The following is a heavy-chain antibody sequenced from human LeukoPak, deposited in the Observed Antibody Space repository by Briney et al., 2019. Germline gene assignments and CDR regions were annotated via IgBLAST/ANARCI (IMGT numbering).Heavy chain of an antibody. J-gene: IGHJ4*02. D-gene: IGHD6-19*01. CDR3: ARSRVSGWSYYFDY. Sequence: SETLSLTCTVSGGSMSSYYWSWIRQPPGKGLEWIGYVYYTGSTNFTPSLESRVTISVDTSKNQISLKLSSVTAADTAVYYCARSRVSGWSYYFDYWGQGTPVTVSS. V-gene: IGHV4-59*01. CDR2: VYYTGST. CDR1: GGSMSSYY.